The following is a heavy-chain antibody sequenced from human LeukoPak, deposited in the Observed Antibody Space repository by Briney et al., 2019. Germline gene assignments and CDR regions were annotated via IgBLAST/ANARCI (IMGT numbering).Heavy chain of an antibody. CDR1: GYTFTSYG. CDR2: ISAYNGNT. Sequence: ASVKVSCKASGYTFTSYGISWVRQAPGQGLEWMGWISAYNGNTNYAQKFQGRVTITADKSTSTAYMEVSSLRSEDTAVYYCAREDVDMAATPGGARYWGQGTLVTVSS. CDR3: AREDVDMAATPGGARY. J-gene: IGHJ4*02. V-gene: IGHV1-18*01. D-gene: IGHD5-12*01.